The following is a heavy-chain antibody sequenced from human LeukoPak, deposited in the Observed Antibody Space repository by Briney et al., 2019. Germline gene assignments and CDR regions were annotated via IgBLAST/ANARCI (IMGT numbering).Heavy chain of an antibody. CDR1: GFIVSNNY. V-gene: IGHV3-30*18. D-gene: IGHD3-10*01. CDR2: VPSDGGTK. J-gene: IGHJ4*02. CDR3: AKEYDSGGYGANFDY. Sequence: KTGGSLRLSCVASGFIVSNNYVSWVRQAPGKGLEWVAVVPSDGGTKYYADSVKGRFTISRDNSRNTMYLQMNSLRAEDTAVYYCAKEYDSGGYGANFDYWGQGTLVTVSS.